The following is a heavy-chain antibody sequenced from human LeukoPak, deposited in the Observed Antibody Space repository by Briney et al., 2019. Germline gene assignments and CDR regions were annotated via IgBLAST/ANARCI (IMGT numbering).Heavy chain of an antibody. CDR3: ARSSGWGSSSVDY. CDR2: IYYSGST. J-gene: IGHJ4*02. D-gene: IGHD6-13*01. Sequence: PSETLSLTCTVSGGSISSYYWSWIRQPPGKGLEWIGYIYYSGSTNYNPSLKSRVTISVVTSKNQFSLKLSSVTAADTAVYYCARSSGWGSSSVDYWGQGTLVTVSS. V-gene: IGHV4-59*01. CDR1: GGSISSYY.